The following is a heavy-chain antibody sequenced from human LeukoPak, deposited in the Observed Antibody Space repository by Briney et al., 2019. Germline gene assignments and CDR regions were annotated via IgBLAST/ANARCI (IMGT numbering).Heavy chain of an antibody. V-gene: IGHV4-61*02. CDR2: IYTSGST. D-gene: IGHD3-22*01. J-gene: IGHJ4*02. CDR3: ARRTYWYDSSGYYTWYFDY. CDR1: GGSISSGSYY. Sequence: SQTLSLTCTVSGGSISSGSYYWSWIRQPAGKGLEWIGRIYTSGSTNYNPSLKSRVTISVDTSKNQFSLKLSSVTAADTAVYYCARRTYWYDSSGYYTWYFDYWGQGTLVTVSS.